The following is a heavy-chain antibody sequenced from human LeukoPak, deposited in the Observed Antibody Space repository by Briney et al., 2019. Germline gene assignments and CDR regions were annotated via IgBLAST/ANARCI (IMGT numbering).Heavy chain of an antibody. CDR1: GFTFSSYA. CDR3: AKSLYYYYYMDV. J-gene: IGHJ6*03. V-gene: IGHV3-23*01. Sequence: GGSLRLSCAASGFTFSSYAMSWVRQAPGKGLEWVSTIRSGGGYTYYADSVKGRFTISRDNSKNTLYLQMNSLRAEDTAVYNWAKSLYYYYYMDVWGKGTTVTVSS. CDR2: IRSGGGYT.